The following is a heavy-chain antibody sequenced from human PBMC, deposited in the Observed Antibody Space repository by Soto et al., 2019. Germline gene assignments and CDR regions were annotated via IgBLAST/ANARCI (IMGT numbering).Heavy chain of an antibody. V-gene: IGHV4-34*01. Sequence: SETLSLTCAVYGERFSGYYCNWIRQPPGKGLEWIGEINHSGSTNYNPSLKSRVTISVDTSKNQFSLKLSSVTAADTAVYFCAASYYAILTGHFAFDIWGHGIMVTVSS. CDR2: INHSGST. J-gene: IGHJ3*02. CDR3: AASYYAILTGHFAFDI. D-gene: IGHD3-9*01. CDR1: GERFSGYY.